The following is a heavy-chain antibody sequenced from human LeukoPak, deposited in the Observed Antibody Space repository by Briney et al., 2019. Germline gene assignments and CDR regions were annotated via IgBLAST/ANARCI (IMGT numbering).Heavy chain of an antibody. J-gene: IGHJ3*02. CDR3: AREMVRGVIIKDAFDI. Sequence: SETLSLTCTVSGGSISSSSYYWGWIRQPPGKGLEWIGSIYYSGSTYYNPSLKSRVTISVDTSKNQFSLKLSSVTAADTAVYYCAREMVRGVIIKDAFDIWGQGTMVTVSS. D-gene: IGHD3-10*01. CDR2: IYYSGST. V-gene: IGHV4-39*07. CDR1: GGSISSSSYY.